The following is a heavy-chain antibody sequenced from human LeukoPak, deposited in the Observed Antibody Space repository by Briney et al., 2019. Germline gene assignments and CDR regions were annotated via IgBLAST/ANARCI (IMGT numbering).Heavy chain of an antibody. Sequence: SETLSLTCTVSGGSISSYYWSWIRQPPGKGLEWIGYIYYSGSTNYNPSLKSRVTISVDTSKNQFSLKLSSVTAADTAVYYCARLSDSSSWYKPSPRANWFDPWGQGTLVTVSS. D-gene: IGHD6-13*01. CDR1: GGSISSYY. CDR3: ARLSDSSSWYKPSPRANWFDP. J-gene: IGHJ5*02. V-gene: IGHV4-59*01. CDR2: IYYSGST.